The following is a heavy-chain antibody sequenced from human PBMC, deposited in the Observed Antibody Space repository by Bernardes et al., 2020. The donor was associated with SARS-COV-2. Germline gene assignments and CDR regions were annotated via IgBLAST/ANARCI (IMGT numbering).Heavy chain of an antibody. J-gene: IGHJ4*02. CDR2: IGGSGYTT. CDR1: GFTFSSSV. V-gene: IGHV3-23*01. Sequence: VEPLITSCAASGFTFSSSVMSWVRQAPGKGLDWVSDIGGSGYTTYYSDSVRGRFTVSRDNSKNTLYLQMDSLRAEDTAVYYCATKTYISGSSYWGQGTLVTVAS. CDR3: ATKTYISGSSY. D-gene: IGHD3-10*01.